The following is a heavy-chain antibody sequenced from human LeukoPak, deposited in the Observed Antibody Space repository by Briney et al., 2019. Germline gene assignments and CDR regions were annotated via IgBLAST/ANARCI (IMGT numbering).Heavy chain of an antibody. Sequence: GASVKVSCKASGYTFTSYYMHWVRQAPGQGLEWMGIINPSGGSTSYAQKFQGRVTMTRDMSTSTAYMELRSLRSDDTAVYYCARDAQVTGTTPLDYWGQGTLVTVSS. J-gene: IGHJ4*02. CDR1: GYTFTSYY. D-gene: IGHD1-20*01. CDR3: ARDAQVTGTTPLDY. CDR2: INPSGGST. V-gene: IGHV1-46*01.